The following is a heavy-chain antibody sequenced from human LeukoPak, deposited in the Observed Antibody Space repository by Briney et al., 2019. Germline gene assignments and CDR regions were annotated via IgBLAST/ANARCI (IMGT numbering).Heavy chain of an antibody. D-gene: IGHD5-24*01. CDR3: ASGVEIPYYFDY. J-gene: IGHJ4*02. CDR2: IYYSGST. V-gene: IGHV4-59*01. Sequence: SETLSLTCTVSGGSISSYYWSWIRQPPGKGLEWIGYIYYSGSTNYNPSLKSRVTISVDTSKNQFSLKLSSVTAADTAVYYCASGVEIPYYFDYWGQGTLVTVSS. CDR1: GGSISSYY.